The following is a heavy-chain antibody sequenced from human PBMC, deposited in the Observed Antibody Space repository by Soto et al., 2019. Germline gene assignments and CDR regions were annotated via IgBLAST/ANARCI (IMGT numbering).Heavy chain of an antibody. J-gene: IGHJ4*02. CDR1: GFTLNSFF. Sequence: GGSLRLSCAASGFTLNSFFMHWVRQAPGRGLMWVSRINNDGSSTTYADSVKGRFTISRDNAKNSLFLQMNSLRAEDTALYHCARGPISNDHYFDFWGQGAQVTVSS. D-gene: IGHD2-21*01. V-gene: IGHV3-74*01. CDR2: INNDGSST. CDR3: ARGPISNDHYFDF.